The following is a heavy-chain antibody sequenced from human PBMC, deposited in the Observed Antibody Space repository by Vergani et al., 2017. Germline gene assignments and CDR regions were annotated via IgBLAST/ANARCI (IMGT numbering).Heavy chain of an antibody. CDR3: ARSRIYDGAGSPDY. Sequence: QVKLQESGPGLVKPSETLSLPCTVSGASVNSYYWSWIRQPPGKGLEWVGYVSFRGDTLYDPSVKGRMTISLNTSSNQFSLYLTSVTAADTAVYYCARSRIYDGAGSPDYWGQRTLVTVSS. J-gene: IGHJ4*02. CDR2: VSFRGDT. CDR1: GASVNSYY. V-gene: IGHV4-59*02. D-gene: IGHD3-10*01.